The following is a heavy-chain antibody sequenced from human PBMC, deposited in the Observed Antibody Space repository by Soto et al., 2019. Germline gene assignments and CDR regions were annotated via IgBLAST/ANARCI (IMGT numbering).Heavy chain of an antibody. D-gene: IGHD3-3*01. J-gene: IGHJ4*02. CDR1: GFTLRGGYW. V-gene: IGHV3-7*03. Sequence: EVLVVESGGGLVQPGGSLRLSWAVSGFTLRGGYWMKWVRQAPGKGLEWVATIKEDGRETYYVDSVKGRFTISRDSAKNSLYLQMNSLRVEDTAVYYCASTRGYWGQGTLVTVSS. CDR2: IKEDGRET. CDR3: ASTRGY.